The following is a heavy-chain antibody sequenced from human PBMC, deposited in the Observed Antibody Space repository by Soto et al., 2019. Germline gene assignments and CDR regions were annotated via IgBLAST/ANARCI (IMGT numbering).Heavy chain of an antibody. D-gene: IGHD2-15*01. V-gene: IGHV5-51*01. CDR2: TYPGDSDT. CDR1: GYSFTSYW. J-gene: IGHJ3*02. CDR3: ASRTGGYCSGGSCYGAFDI. Sequence: GESLKISCKGSGYSFTSYWIGWVRQMPGKGLEWMGITYPGDSDTRYSPSFQGQVTISADKSISTAYLQWSSLKASDTAMYYCASRTGGYCSGGSCYGAFDIWGQGTMVTVSS.